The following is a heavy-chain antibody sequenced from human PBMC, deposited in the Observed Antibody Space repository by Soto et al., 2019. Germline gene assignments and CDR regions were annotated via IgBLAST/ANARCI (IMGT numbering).Heavy chain of an antibody. D-gene: IGHD1-20*01. CDR3: ARTHPRITGTTCPFFDY. CDR1: GFTLRDYD. Sequence: QVQLVESGGGLVKPGGSLRLSCAASGFTLRDYDMSWIRQAPGKGLEWVSYISSSGSTIYYADSVKGRFTISRDNAKNSLYLQMNSLRAEDTAVYYCARTHPRITGTTCPFFDYWGQGTLVTVSS. CDR2: ISSSGSTI. V-gene: IGHV3-11*01. J-gene: IGHJ4*02.